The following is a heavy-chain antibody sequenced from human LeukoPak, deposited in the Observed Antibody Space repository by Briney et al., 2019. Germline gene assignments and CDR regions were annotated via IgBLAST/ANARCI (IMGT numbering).Heavy chain of an antibody. J-gene: IGHJ4*02. V-gene: IGHV3-21*01. CDR1: GFTFSSYS. D-gene: IGHD3-22*01. CDR3: ARGTDSSAWRHFIRPYYFDY. Sequence: PGGSLRLSCAASGFTFSSYSMNWVRQAPGKGLEWVSSISSSSSYIYYADSVKGRFTISRDNAKNSLYLQMNSLRAEDTAVYYCARGTDSSAWRHFIRPYYFDYWGQGTLVTVSS. CDR2: ISSSSSYI.